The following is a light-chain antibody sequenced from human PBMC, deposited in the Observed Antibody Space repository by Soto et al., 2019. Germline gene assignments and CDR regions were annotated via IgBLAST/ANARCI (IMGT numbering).Light chain of an antibody. J-gene: IGKJ1*01. V-gene: IGKV1-8*01. CDR1: QGISSY. CDR3: QQYNSYSGT. Sequence: AIRMTPSPSSLSASTGDRVTITCRASQGISSYLAWYQPTPGKAPKLLIYAASTLQSGVPSRFSGSGPGTEFTLTISSLQPDDFATYYCQQYNSYSGTCGQGTKV. CDR2: AAS.